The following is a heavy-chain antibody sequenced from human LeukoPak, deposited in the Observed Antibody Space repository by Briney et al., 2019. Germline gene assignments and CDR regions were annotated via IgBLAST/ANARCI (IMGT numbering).Heavy chain of an antibody. V-gene: IGHV1-2*02. D-gene: IGHD3-22*01. J-gene: IGHJ3*02. CDR3: ARVTYYYDSSGYYYVRRMDAFDI. CDR2: INPNSGGT. Sequence: ASVKVSCKASGYTFTGYYMHWVRQAPGQGLEWMGWINPNSGGTNYAQKFQGRVTMTRDTSISTAYMELSRLRSDDTAVYYCARVTYYYDSSGYYYVRRMDAFDIWGQGTMVTVSS. CDR1: GYTFTGYY.